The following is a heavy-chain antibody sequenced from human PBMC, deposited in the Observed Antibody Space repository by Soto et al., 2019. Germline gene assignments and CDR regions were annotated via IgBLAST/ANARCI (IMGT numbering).Heavy chain of an antibody. CDR1: GDTFSSYD. D-gene: IGHD2-2*01. CDR2: IIPNFGTA. CDR3: ATDIVVLPAASGAPYDMDV. V-gene: IGHV1-69*13. J-gene: IGHJ6*02. Sequence: SVKVSCKASGDTFSSYDISWVRQAPGQGLEWIGGIIPNFGTANYAQKFQGRVTITGDESTSTAYMELSSLRSEDTAVYYCATDIVVLPAASGAPYDMDVWGQGTTVTVSS.